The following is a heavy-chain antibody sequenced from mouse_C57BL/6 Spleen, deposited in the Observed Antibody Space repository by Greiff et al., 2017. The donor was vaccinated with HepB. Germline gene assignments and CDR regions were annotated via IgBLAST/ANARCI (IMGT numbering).Heavy chain of an antibody. CDR2: INPNNGGT. CDR1: GYTFTDYN. V-gene: IGHV1-22*01. Sequence: VQLQQSGPELVKPGASVKMSCKASGYTFTDYNMHWVKQSHGKSLEWIGYINPNNGGTSYNQKFKGKATLTVNKSSSTAYMELRSLTSEDSAVYYCARFHYYGSSYPLFDYWGQGTTLTVSS. CDR3: ARFHYYGSSYPLFDY. J-gene: IGHJ2*01. D-gene: IGHD1-1*01.